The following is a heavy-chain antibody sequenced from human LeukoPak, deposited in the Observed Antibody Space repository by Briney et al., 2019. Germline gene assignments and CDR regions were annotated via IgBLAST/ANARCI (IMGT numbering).Heavy chain of an antibody. D-gene: IGHD3-9*01. CDR2: IYISGTT. Sequence: TSETLSLTCTVSGGSISSYYWSWVRQTAGKGLEWIGRIYISGTTNYNPSLKSRVTMSLDTSKNQLSLRLTSVTAADTAVYYCARDEARTGYLHYWGQGTLITVSS. CDR3: ARDEARTGYLHY. CDR1: GGSISSYY. J-gene: IGHJ4*02. V-gene: IGHV4-4*07.